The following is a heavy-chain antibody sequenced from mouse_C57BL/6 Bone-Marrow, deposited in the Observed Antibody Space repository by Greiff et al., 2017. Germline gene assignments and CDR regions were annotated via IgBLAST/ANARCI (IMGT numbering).Heavy chain of an antibody. CDR1: GFTFSDYG. D-gene: IGHD2-10*01. CDR2: ISNLAYSI. Sequence: EVNVVESGGGLVQPGGSLKLSCAASGFTFSDYGMAWVRQAPRKGPEWVAFISNLAYSIYYADTVTGRFTISRENAKNTLYLEMSRLRSEDTAMYYCARKPPYYFFMDYWGQGTSVTVSS. V-gene: IGHV5-15*01. J-gene: IGHJ4*01. CDR3: ARKPPYYFFMDY.